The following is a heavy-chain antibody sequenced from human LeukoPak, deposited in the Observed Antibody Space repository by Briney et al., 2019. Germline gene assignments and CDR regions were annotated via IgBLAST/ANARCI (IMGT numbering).Heavy chain of an antibody. CDR2: IIPILGIA. D-gene: IGHD5-24*01. Sequence: SVKVSCKASGGTFSSYAISWVRQAPGQGLEWMGRIIPILGIANYAQKFQGRVTITADKSTRTAYMGLSSLRSEDTAVYYCARVGDGYNPGHFDYWGQGTLVTVSS. CDR3: ARVGDGYNPGHFDY. CDR1: GGTFSSYA. V-gene: IGHV1-69*04. J-gene: IGHJ4*02.